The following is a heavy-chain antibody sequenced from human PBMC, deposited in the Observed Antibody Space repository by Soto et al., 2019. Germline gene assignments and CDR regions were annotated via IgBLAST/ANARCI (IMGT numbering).Heavy chain of an antibody. V-gene: IGHV1-2*04. CDR1: GYTFTGYY. J-gene: IGHJ6*02. Sequence: QVQLVQSGAEVKKPGASVKVSCKASGYTFTGYYMHWVRQAPGQGLEWMGWINPNSGGTNYAQKFQGWVTMTRDTSISTAYMELSRLRSDDTAVYYCARAYVGGQKRNYGMDVWGQGTTVTVS. CDR2: INPNSGGT. D-gene: IGHD1-26*01. CDR3: ARAYVGGQKRNYGMDV.